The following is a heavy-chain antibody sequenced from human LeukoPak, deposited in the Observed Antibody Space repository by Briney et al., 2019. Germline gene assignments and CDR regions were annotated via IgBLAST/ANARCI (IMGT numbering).Heavy chain of an antibody. CDR3: ARVGPGDSYFFDY. CDR1: GGSISSGSYY. D-gene: IGHD7-27*01. Sequence: SETLSLTCTVSGGSISSGSYYWSWIRQPAGKGLEWIGHIYTSGSTNYNPSLKSRVTISVDTSKNQFSLKLSSVTAADTAVYYCARVGPGDSYFFDYWGQGTLVTVSS. CDR2: IYTSGST. J-gene: IGHJ4*02. V-gene: IGHV4-61*09.